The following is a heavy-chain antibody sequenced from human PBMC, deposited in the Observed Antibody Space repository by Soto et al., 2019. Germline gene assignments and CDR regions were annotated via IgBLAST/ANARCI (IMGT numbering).Heavy chain of an antibody. D-gene: IGHD1-1*01. CDR2: INPSGGST. J-gene: IGHJ4*02. CDR1: GYTFTSYY. CDR3: ARAGNEAIGPVTGDY. Sequence: ASVKVSCKASGYTFTSYYMHWVRQAPGQGLEWMGIINPSGGSTSYAQKFQGRVTMTRDTSTSTVYMELSSLRSEDTAVYYCARAGNEAIGPVTGDYWGQGTLVTVSS. V-gene: IGHV1-46*01.